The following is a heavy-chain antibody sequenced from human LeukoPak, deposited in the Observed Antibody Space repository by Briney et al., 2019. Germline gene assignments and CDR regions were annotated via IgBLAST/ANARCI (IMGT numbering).Heavy chain of an antibody. J-gene: IGHJ4*02. CDR3: ASEDYGDYYFDY. Sequence: GRSLRLSCAASGFTFSSYVMYWVRQAPGKGLEWVAVISYDGSNKYYADSVKGRFTISRDNSKNTLYLQMNSLRAEDTAVHYCASEDYGDYYFDYWGQGTLVTVSS. CDR2: ISYDGSNK. CDR1: GFTFSSYV. D-gene: IGHD4-17*01. V-gene: IGHV3-30-3*01.